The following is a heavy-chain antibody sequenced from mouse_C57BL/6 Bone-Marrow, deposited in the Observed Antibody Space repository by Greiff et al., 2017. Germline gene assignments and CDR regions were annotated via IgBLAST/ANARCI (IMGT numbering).Heavy chain of an antibody. CDR1: GYTFTTYP. D-gene: IGHD2-5*01. CDR3: ARGSNYGGYYFDY. V-gene: IGHV1-47*01. J-gene: IGHJ2*01. Sequence: VQGVESGAELVKPGASVKMSCKASGYTFTTYPIEWMKQNHGKSLEWIGNFHPYNDDTKSNEKFKGKATLTVAKSSSTVYLALSRLTSDDSAVYYCARGSNYGGYYFDYWGQGTTLTVSS. CDR2: FHPYNDDT.